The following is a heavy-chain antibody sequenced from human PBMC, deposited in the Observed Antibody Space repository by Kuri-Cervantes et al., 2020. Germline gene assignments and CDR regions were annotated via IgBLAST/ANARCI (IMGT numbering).Heavy chain of an antibody. CDR3: VMGRHNALDS. V-gene: IGHV3-7*02. CDR1: GFTFSSYW. J-gene: IGHJ3*02. Sequence: GGSLRLSCAASGFTFSSYWMSWVRQAPGKGLQWVANIEKDGSVEYYGDSVKGRFTISRDNVKSSLYPQMDSLGAEDTAIYYCVMGRHNALDSWGQGTMVTVSS. D-gene: IGHD3-10*01. CDR2: IEKDGSVE.